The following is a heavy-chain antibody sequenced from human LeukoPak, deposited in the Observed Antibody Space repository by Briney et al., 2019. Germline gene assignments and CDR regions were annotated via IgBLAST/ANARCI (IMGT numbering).Heavy chain of an antibody. D-gene: IGHD6-13*01. CDR2: ISYDGSNE. Sequence: PGGSLRLSCAASGFTFSSYAMHWVRQAPGKGLEWVAVISYDGSNEYYADSVKGRFTISRDNSKNTLYLQMNSLRAEDTAVYYCAKVWQQLAQADYWGQGTLVTVSS. CDR3: AKVWQQLAQADY. V-gene: IGHV3-30-3*01. CDR1: GFTFSSYA. J-gene: IGHJ4*02.